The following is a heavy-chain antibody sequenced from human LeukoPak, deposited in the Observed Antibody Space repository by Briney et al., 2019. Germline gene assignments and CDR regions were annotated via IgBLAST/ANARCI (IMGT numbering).Heavy chain of an antibody. CDR2: ISAYNGNT. V-gene: IGHV1-18*01. J-gene: IGHJ6*02. CDR1: GYTFTSYG. CDR3: ARLQTAGSEYGMDV. Sequence: ASVKVSCKASGYTFTSYGISWVRQAPGQGLEWMGWISAYNGNTNYAQTVQGRFTMTTDTSTSTAYMELRRLRSDDTAVYYCARLQTAGSEYGMDVWGQGTTVTVSS. D-gene: IGHD6-13*01.